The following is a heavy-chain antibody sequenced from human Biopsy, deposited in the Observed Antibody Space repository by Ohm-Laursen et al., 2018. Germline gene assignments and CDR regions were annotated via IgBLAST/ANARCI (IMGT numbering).Heavy chain of an antibody. Sequence: SVKVSCKASGGTFTNYAISWVRQAPGQGLEWMGGIIPMFGTANYAQKFQGRVTISADESTSTSYMELGSLTTEDTAIYYCARGPHSGSHSCFDYWGRGTLVTVSS. D-gene: IGHD1-26*01. CDR1: GGTFTNYA. CDR2: IIPMFGTA. CDR3: ARGPHSGSHSCFDY. V-gene: IGHV1-69*13. J-gene: IGHJ4*02.